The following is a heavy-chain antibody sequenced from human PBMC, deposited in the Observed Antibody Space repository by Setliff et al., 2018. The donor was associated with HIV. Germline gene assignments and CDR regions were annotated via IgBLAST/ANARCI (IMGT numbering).Heavy chain of an antibody. D-gene: IGHD2-21*02. CDR3: AKDQCGGDCYGFDY. V-gene: IGHV3-21*04. J-gene: IGHJ4*02. Sequence: GGSLRLSCIASRFTFSLYCLTWVRQAPGKGLEWVSSISSNSSYIYYADSVKGRFTISRDNSKHSLYLQMNSLMREDTALYYCAKDQCGGDCYGFDYWGQGTLVTVSS. CDR2: ISSNSSYI. CDR1: RFTFSLYC.